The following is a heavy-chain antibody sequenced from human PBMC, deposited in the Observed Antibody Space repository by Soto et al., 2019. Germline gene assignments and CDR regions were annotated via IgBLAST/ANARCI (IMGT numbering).Heavy chain of an antibody. J-gene: IGHJ4*02. V-gene: IGHV3-23*01. CDR3: AKGGVATADFDS. Sequence: EVQLLESGGGLVQPGGSLRLSCAASGFTFSNFVMSWVRQAPGKGLEWVSHISVSDGRPYYADSVKGRFTISRDNSKNTLYLQMNSLRAEDTAVYYCAKGGVATADFDSWGQGTLVTVSS. D-gene: IGHD5-12*01. CDR1: GFTFSNFV. CDR2: ISVSDGRP.